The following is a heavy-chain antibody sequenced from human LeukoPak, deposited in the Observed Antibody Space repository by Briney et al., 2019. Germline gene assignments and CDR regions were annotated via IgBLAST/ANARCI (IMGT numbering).Heavy chain of an antibody. V-gene: IGHV5-51*01. CDR3: ARREASANFDY. CDR1: GYSFNNFW. D-gene: IGHD2-15*01. CDR2: IYSGDSDT. J-gene: IGHJ4*02. Sequence: GESLKISCQGSGYSFNNFWIGWVRQMPGKGLEWMGIIYSGDSDTRYSPSFQGQVTISADRSVSTVYLQWSSLKASDTATYYCARREASANFDYWGQGTLVTVSS.